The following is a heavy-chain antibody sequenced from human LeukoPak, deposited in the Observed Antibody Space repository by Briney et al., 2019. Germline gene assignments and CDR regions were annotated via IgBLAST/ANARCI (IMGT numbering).Heavy chain of an antibody. Sequence: GGSLRLSCAASGFTFSSSWIHWVRQAPGKGLVWVSRINSEGSTTNYADSVKGRFTISRDNAKNTLYLQMNSLRAEDTAVYYCARGGESVGIFDFWGQGTLVTVSS. CDR2: INSEGSTT. V-gene: IGHV3-74*01. CDR3: ARGGESVGIFDF. J-gene: IGHJ4*02. CDR1: GFTFSSSW. D-gene: IGHD2-21*01.